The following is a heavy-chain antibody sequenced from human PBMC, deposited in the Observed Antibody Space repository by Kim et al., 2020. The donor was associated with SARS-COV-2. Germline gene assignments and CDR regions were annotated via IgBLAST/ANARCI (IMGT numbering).Heavy chain of an antibody. Sequence: KVRFTISRDNAKNSLYLQMNSLRAEDTAVYYCASLPAASSVSYYYYGMDVWGQGTTVTVSS. CDR3: ASLPAASSVSYYYYGMDV. J-gene: IGHJ6*02. D-gene: IGHD2-2*01. V-gene: IGHV3-11*06.